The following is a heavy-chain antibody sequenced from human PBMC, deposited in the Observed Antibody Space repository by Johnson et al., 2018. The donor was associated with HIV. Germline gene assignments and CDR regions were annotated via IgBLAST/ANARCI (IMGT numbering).Heavy chain of an antibody. CDR2: IYSGGST. V-gene: IGHV3-NL1*01. D-gene: IGHD3-22*01. CDR3: ARVVVITYHDAFDI. CDR1: GFTFSSYG. J-gene: IGHJ3*02. Sequence: QVQLVESGGGVVQPGRSLRLSCAAFGFTFSSYGIHWVRQAPGKGLEWVSVIYSGGSTYYADSVKGRFTISRDNSKNTLYLQMNSLRAEDPAVYYCARVVVITYHDAFDIWGQGTMVTVSS.